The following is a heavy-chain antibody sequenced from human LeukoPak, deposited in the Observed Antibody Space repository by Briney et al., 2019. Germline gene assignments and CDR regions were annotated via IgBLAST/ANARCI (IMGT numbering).Heavy chain of an antibody. V-gene: IGHV4-59*01. CDR1: GVSISSSY. CDR2: ISYRGTT. D-gene: IGHD2-15*01. CDR3: ARDPGSCSGGSCSFYWYFDL. J-gene: IGHJ2*01. Sequence: PSETLSLTCAVSGVSISSSYWSWIRQPPGKGLEWIGYISYRGTTKYNPSLKSRVTISLDTSKNQVPLNLSSVTAADTAVYYCARDPGSCSGGSCSFYWYFDLWGRGTLVTVSS.